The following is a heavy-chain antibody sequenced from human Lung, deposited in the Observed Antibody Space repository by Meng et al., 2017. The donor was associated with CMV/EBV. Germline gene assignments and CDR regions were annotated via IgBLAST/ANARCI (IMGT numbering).Heavy chain of an antibody. CDR3: ARLDDYGDTSKFDV. Sequence: SVKVSXKTFGYTFTGYYIHWVRQAPGPGLEWMGWINPNSGDTTYAQNFQGRVTMTRDTSITTAYMGLSRLRSDDTAVYYCARLDDYGDTSKFDVWGQGTXVTVSS. CDR2: INPNSGDT. D-gene: IGHD4-17*01. V-gene: IGHV1-2*02. CDR1: GYTFTGYY. J-gene: IGHJ6*02.